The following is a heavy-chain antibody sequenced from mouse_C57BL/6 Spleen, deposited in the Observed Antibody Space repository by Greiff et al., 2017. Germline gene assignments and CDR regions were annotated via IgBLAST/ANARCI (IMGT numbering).Heavy chain of an antibody. Sequence: QVQLQQPGAELVMPGASVKLSCKASGYTFTSYWMHWVKQRPGQGLEWIGEIDPSDSYTNYNQKFKGKSTLTVDKSSSTAYMQLSSLTSEDSAVYYCARNFYYSFGYWGQGTTLTVSS. CDR1: GYTFTSYW. J-gene: IGHJ2*01. CDR2: IDPSDSYT. D-gene: IGHD2-12*01. V-gene: IGHV1-69*01. CDR3: ARNFYYSFGY.